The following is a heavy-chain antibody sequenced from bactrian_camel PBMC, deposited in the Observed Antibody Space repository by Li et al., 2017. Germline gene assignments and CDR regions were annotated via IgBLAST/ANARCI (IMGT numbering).Heavy chain of an antibody. V-gene: IGHV3S55*01. Sequence: HVQLVESGGGSMQAGGSLRLSCAASRYIDGRYCMGWFRQAPGKEREEVASLDSSAVATYSDSVKGRFTISKDNAKNTLYLQMNSLKPEDTASYYCAADLKTWCSGGSLIPDYWGHGTQVTVS. CDR1: RYIDGRYC. D-gene: IGHD2*01. J-gene: IGHJ4*01. CDR2: LDSSAVA. CDR3: AADLKTWCSGGSLIPDY.